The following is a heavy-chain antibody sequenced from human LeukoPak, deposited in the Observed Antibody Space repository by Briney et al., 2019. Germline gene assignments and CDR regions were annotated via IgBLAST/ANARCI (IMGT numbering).Heavy chain of an antibody. Sequence: GGSLRLSCAASGFSFSDYYMSWIRQAPGKGLEWLSYIDGSSTFTNYADSVKGRFTISRDNAKNSLYLEMNSLRAEDTAVYYCVRGRDYAFDIWGQGTLVTVSS. CDR3: VRGRDYAFDI. CDR1: GFSFSDYY. V-gene: IGHV3-11*06. J-gene: IGHJ3*02. CDR2: IDGSSTFT.